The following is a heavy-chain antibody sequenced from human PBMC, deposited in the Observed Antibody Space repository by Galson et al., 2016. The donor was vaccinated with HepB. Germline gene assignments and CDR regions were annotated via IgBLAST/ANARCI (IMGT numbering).Heavy chain of an antibody. Sequence: LRLSCAASGFTFSTYSMNWVRQAPGKGLEWVSFISITSGYKNYADALKGRVTISRDNAKKSLYLQMNSLRAEDTAVYYCASPPEGDRRYFDLWGRGTLVTVSS. J-gene: IGHJ2*01. CDR1: GFTFSTYS. CDR3: ASPPEGDRRYFDL. CDR2: ISITSGYK. V-gene: IGHV3-21*01. D-gene: IGHD3-16*01.